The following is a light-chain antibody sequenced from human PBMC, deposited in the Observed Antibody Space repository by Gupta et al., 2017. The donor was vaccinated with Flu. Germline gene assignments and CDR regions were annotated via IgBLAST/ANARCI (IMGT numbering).Light chain of an antibody. CDR1: QSVSNG. J-gene: IGKJ4*01. V-gene: IGKV3-15*01. Sequence: DIALTQSPATLAVSPGERATLSCRASQSVSNGLAWYQQKPGQSPRLLIYGAFTRASGIPARFSGSGSGTEFTLTISTLQSEDFGVYYCQKYIDWLFTFGRGTKVDIK. CDR2: GAF. CDR3: QKYIDWLFT.